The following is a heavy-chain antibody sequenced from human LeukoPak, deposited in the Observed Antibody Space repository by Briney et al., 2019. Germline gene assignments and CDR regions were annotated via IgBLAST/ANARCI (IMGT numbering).Heavy chain of an antibody. D-gene: IGHD2-2*01. V-gene: IGHV4-34*01. J-gene: IGHJ6*03. CDR2: INHSGST. Sequence: SETLSLTCSVYGGSFSGYYWSWIRRPPGKGLEWIGEINHSGSTNYNPSLKSRVTISVDTSKNQFSLKLSSVTAADTAVYYCARLTGYCSSTSCYRHYYYYYMDVWGKGTTVTVSS. CDR1: GGSFSGYY. CDR3: ARLTGYCSSTSCYRHYYYYYMDV.